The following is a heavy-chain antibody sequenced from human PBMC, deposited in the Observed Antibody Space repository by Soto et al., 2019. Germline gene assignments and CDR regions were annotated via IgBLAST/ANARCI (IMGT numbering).Heavy chain of an antibody. CDR3: TGITWFRGMDV. CDR2: TYYKSKWNN. Sequence: LSQTLSLTCAISGDSVSSNSAAWNCIIQSPSRGLEWLGRTYYKSKWNNDYALSVKSRITINPDTSKNQFSLHLYSVTPEDTAVYYCTGITWFRGMDVWGQGTPVTVS. D-gene: IGHD3-10*01. CDR1: GDSVSSNSAA. J-gene: IGHJ6*02. V-gene: IGHV6-1*01.